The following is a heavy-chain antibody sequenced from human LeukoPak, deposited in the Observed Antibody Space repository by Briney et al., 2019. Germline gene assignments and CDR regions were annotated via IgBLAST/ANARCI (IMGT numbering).Heavy chain of an antibody. Sequence: ASVKVSFKTSGYSFNSHHVHWVRQAPGQGLEWMGINFFHDGSTSNTQKFQGRVTMTRDTSTSTVYMELSSLRSEDTAVYYCARDSGNYHYDMDVWGQGTTVIVSS. J-gene: IGHJ6*02. D-gene: IGHD3-10*01. CDR1: GYSFNSHH. CDR3: ARDSGNYHYDMDV. V-gene: IGHV1-46*02. CDR2: NFFHDGST.